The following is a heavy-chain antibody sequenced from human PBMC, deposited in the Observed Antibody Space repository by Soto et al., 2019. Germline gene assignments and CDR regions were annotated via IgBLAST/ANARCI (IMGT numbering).Heavy chain of an antibody. Sequence: PSETLSLTCTVSGGSISSGGYYWSWIRQHPGKGLEWIGYIYYSGSTYYNPSLKSRVTISVDTSKNQFSLKLSSVTAADTAVYYCARFRRRDGYNPKNYFDYWGQGTLVTVSS. CDR1: GGSISSGGYY. D-gene: IGHD5-12*01. V-gene: IGHV4-31*03. CDR3: ARFRRRDGYNPKNYFDY. J-gene: IGHJ4*02. CDR2: IYYSGST.